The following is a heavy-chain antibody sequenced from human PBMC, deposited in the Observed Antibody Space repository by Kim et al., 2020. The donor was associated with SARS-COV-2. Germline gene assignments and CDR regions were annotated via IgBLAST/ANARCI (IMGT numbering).Heavy chain of an antibody. Sequence: SETLSLTCTVSGGSISSSSYYWGWIRQPPGKGLEWIGSIYYSGSTYYNPSLKSRVTISVDTSKNQFSLKLSSVTAADTAVYYCARRRAENYGSGSYFDYWGQGTLVTVSS. CDR1: GGSISSSSYY. V-gene: IGHV4-39*01. J-gene: IGHJ4*02. CDR3: ARRRAENYGSGSYFDY. CDR2: IYYSGST. D-gene: IGHD3-10*01.